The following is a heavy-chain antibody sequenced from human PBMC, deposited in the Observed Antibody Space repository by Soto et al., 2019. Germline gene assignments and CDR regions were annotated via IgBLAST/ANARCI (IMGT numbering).Heavy chain of an antibody. CDR3: AKDRTRWGIQNYYFDY. Sequence: GGSLRLSCAASGFTFSSYAMSWVRQAPGKGLEWVSAISGSGGSTYYADSVKGRFTISRDNSKNTLYLQMNSLRAEDKAVYYCAKDRTRWGIQNYYFDYWGQGTLVTVSS. J-gene: IGHJ4*02. V-gene: IGHV3-23*01. CDR2: ISGSGGST. CDR1: GFTFSSYA. D-gene: IGHD5-18*01.